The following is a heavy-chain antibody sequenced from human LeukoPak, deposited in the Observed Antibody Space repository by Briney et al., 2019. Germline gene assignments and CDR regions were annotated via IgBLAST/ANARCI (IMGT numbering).Heavy chain of an antibody. J-gene: IGHJ4*02. CDR3: ARDHRWSYDY. Sequence: GGSLRLSCAASGFTFSGHYMHWVRQAPGKGLVWVSHIKGDGSDTRYADSVEGRFIISRDNAKNTLYLQMNSLRAEDTGVYFCARDHRWSYDYWGQVTLVTVSS. D-gene: IGHD1-26*01. V-gene: IGHV3-74*01. CDR2: IKGDGSDT. CDR1: GFTFSGHY.